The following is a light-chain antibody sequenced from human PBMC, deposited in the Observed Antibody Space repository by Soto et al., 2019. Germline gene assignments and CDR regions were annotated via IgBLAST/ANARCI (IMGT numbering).Light chain of an antibody. Sequence: NFMLTQPHSVSESPGKTVTISCTRSSGSIASNYVQWYQQRPGSSPTTVIYEDNQRPSGVPDRFSGSIDSSSNSASLTISGLKTDDEADYYCQSYDSSSWVFGGGTKVTVL. CDR3: QSYDSSSWV. CDR2: EDN. J-gene: IGLJ3*02. CDR1: SGSIASNY. V-gene: IGLV6-57*01.